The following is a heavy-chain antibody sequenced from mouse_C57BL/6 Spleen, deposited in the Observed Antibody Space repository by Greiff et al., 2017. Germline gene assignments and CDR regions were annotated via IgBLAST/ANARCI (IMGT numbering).Heavy chain of an antibody. J-gene: IGHJ2*01. Sequence: EVKLVESGGGLVQPGGSMKLSCVASGFTFSNYWMNWVRQSPEKGLEWVAQIRLKSDNYATHSAESVKGRFTISRDDSNSSVYLQMNKLSAEDTGIYYCTNNLYYFDYWGQGTTLTVSS. D-gene: IGHD1-3*01. V-gene: IGHV6-3*01. CDR3: TNNLYYFDY. CDR2: IRLKSDNYAT. CDR1: GFTFSNYW.